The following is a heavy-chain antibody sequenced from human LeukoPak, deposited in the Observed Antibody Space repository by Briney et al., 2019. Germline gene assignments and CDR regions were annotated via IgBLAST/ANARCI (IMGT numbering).Heavy chain of an antibody. D-gene: IGHD6-13*01. CDR3: ARGRQQLVRSRSWNWFDP. J-gene: IGHJ5*02. V-gene: IGHV4-34*01. Sequence: ETLSLTCAVYGGSFSGYYRSWIRQPPGKGLEWIGEINHSGSTNYNPSLKSRATISVDTSKNQFSLKLSSVTAADTAVYYCARGRQQLVRSRSWNWFDPWGQGTLVTVSS. CDR2: INHSGST. CDR1: GGSFSGYY.